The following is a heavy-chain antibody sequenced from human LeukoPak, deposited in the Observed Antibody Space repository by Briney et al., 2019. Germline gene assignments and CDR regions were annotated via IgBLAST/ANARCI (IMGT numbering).Heavy chain of an antibody. D-gene: IGHD1-26*01. Sequence: GASVKVSCKASGYTFTSYYMHWVRQAPGQGLEWMGIINPSGGSTSYAQKFQGRVTMTRDTSTSTVYMELSSLRSEDTAVYYCARGGGATRPSDAFDIWGQGTMVTVSS. CDR3: ARGGGATRPSDAFDI. V-gene: IGHV1-46*01. J-gene: IGHJ3*02. CDR2: INPSGGST. CDR1: GYTFTSYY.